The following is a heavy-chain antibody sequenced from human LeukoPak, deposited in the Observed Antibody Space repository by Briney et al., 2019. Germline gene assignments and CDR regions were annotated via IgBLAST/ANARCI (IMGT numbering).Heavy chain of an antibody. CDR3: PRETRYSYWPRGDYYYYGMDV. CDR1: GGSISSYY. CDR2: IYYSGRT. D-gene: IGHD5-18*01. V-gene: IGHV4-59*01. J-gene: IGHJ6*02. Sequence: PSETLSLTCTVSGGSISSYYWSWIRQPPGKGLEWIGYIYYSGRTNSNPSLKSRVTISVETPQNQFSRKRTSVPAAATPVYSFPRETRYSYWPRGDYYYYGMDVWGQGTTVTVSS.